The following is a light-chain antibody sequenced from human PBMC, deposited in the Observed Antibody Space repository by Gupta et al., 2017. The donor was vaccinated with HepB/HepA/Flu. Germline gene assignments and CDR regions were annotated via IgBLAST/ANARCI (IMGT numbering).Light chain of an antibody. CDR2: INN. J-gene: IGLJ3*02. CDR3: SSWDDSLNGIM. CDR1: STNNGSNT. V-gene: IGLV1-44*01. Sequence: QSVLTQPPSASDIPGQRVNLSCSGTSTNNGSNTVNWYQHLPGTAPKLLIYINNQRPAGVPARFSGAKSGTSASLAISGLQSEDEADYYCSSWDDSLNGIMFGGGTKLTVL.